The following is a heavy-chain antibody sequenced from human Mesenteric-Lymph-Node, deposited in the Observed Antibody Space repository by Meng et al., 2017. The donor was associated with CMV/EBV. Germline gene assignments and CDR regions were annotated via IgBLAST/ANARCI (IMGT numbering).Heavy chain of an antibody. CDR2: IYIGGST. D-gene: IGHD6-13*01. CDR1: GFTFDDYA. CDR3: ARDQDTSSYSMDV. V-gene: IGHV3-53*01. J-gene: IGHJ6*02. Sequence: GGSLRLSCAASGFTFDDYAMHWVRQAPGKGLEWVSVIYIGGSTYYADSVKGRFIISRDNSKNTLYLQMNSLRVEDTAVYYCARDQDTSSYSMDVWGQGTTVTVSS.